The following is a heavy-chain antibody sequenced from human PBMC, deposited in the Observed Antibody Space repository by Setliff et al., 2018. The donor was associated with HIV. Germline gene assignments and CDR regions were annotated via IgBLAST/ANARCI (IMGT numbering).Heavy chain of an antibody. CDR2: IYYSGIT. J-gene: IGHJ4*02. D-gene: IGHD1-26*01. CDR3: ARDRRDDYYLTAYFDS. V-gene: IGHV4-59*12. CDR1: GGSISDYY. Sequence: SETLSLTCTVSGGSISDYYWSWIRQPPGKGLEWIGYIYYSGITNYNPSLKSRVTISIDRSKNQFSLELTSVTATDTAVYYCARDRRDDYYLTAYFDSLGQGTVVTVSS.